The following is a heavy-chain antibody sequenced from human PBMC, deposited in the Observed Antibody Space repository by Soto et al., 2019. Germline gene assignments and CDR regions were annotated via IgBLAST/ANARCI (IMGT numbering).Heavy chain of an antibody. J-gene: IGHJ5*02. CDR2: IYSSGST. D-gene: IGHD3-3*01. Sequence: SETLSLTCTVTGGTISGYYWTWIRQSAGGGLEWIGRIYSSGSTNYNPSLKSRVTISLDTSMNHFSLRLSSVTAADTAVYYCARGKRFYGWSPPWCQGTWVTVFS. CDR3: ARGKRFYGWSPP. CDR1: GGTISGYY. V-gene: IGHV4-4*07.